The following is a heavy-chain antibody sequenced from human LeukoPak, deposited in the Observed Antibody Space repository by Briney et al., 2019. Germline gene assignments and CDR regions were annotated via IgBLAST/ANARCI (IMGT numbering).Heavy chain of an antibody. V-gene: IGHV6-1*01. CDR2: TYYRSKWYY. CDR1: GDSVPGNTIA. D-gene: IGHD4-17*01. CDR3: ARGYGDHLHWFDP. J-gene: IGHJ5*02. Sequence: SQTLSLTCAISGDSVPGNTIAWNWIRQSPSRGLEWLGRTYYRSKWYYDYAVSVKSRITIIPDTSRNQFSLKLSSVTAADTAVYYCARGYGDHLHWFDPWGQGTLVTVSS.